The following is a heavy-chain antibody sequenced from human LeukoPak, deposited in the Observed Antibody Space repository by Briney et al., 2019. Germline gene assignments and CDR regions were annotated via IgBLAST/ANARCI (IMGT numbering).Heavy chain of an antibody. CDR3: AKDRRGSIAAAGTALDY. Sequence: GGSLRLSCAASGFTFSSYSMNWVRQAPGKGLEWVSGISWNSGSIGYADSVKGRFTISRDNAKNSLYLQMNSLRAEDTALYYCAKDRRGSIAAAGTALDYWGQGTLVTVSS. V-gene: IGHV3-9*01. CDR1: GFTFSSYS. D-gene: IGHD6-13*01. J-gene: IGHJ4*02. CDR2: ISWNSGSI.